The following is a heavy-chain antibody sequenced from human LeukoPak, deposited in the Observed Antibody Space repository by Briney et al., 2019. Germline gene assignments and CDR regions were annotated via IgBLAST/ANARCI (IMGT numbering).Heavy chain of an antibody. J-gene: IGHJ4*02. CDR3: ARDLSCHDSSPLGY. CDR1: GFTFSDYY. D-gene: IGHD3-22*01. CDR2: ISSSGSTI. V-gene: IGHV3-11*01. Sequence: GSLRLSCAASGFTFSDYYMSWVRQAPGKGLEWVSYISSSGSTIYYADSVKGRFTISRDNAKNSLYLQMNSLRAEDTAVYYCARDLSCHDSSPLGYWGQGTLVTVSS.